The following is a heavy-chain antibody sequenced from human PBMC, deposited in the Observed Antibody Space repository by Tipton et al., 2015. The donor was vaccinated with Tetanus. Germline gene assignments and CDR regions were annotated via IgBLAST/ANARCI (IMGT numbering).Heavy chain of an antibody. J-gene: IGHJ4*02. CDR3: ARDGFYYGSGSYYRAF. CDR2: IKSDGTKT. Sequence: SLRLSCAASGFPFRSYWMHWVRQSPGKGLVWVSRIKSDGTKTTYADSVKGRFTISRDNAKNTLYLQMNSLRAEDTAAYYCARDGFYYGSGSYYRAFWGQGTLVTVSP. V-gene: IGHV3-74*03. CDR1: GFPFRSYW. D-gene: IGHD3-10*01.